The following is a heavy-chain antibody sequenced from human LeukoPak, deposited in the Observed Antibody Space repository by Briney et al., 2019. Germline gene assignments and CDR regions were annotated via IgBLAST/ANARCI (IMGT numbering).Heavy chain of an antibody. CDR1: GFTFSSYG. Sequence: GGSLRLSCAASGFTFSSYGMSWVRQAPGKGLEWVSAISGSGGSTYYADSVKGRFTISRDNAKNSLYLQMNSLRAEDTAVYYCARDYCSGGSCYQGWFDPWGQGTLVTVSS. D-gene: IGHD2-15*01. CDR3: ARDYCSGGSCYQGWFDP. V-gene: IGHV3-23*01. CDR2: ISGSGGST. J-gene: IGHJ5*02.